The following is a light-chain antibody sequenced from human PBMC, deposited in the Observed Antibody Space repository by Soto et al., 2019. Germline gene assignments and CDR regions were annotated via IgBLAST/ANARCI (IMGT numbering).Light chain of an antibody. V-gene: IGLV1-47*01. J-gene: IGLJ7*01. Sequence: QLVLPQPPSASGTPGQRVTISCSGSSSNIGSNYVYWYQQLPGTAPKLLIYRNNQRPSGVPDRFSGSKSGTSASLAISGLRSEDEADYYCAAWDDSLRGPVFGGGTQLTVL. CDR3: AAWDDSLRGPV. CDR2: RNN. CDR1: SSNIGSNY.